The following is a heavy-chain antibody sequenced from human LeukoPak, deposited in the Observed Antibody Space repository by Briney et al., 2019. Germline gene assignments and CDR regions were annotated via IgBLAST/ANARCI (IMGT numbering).Heavy chain of an antibody. CDR3: ATIGGDYVSFDN. Sequence: QCGGSLRLSCAASEFTVSSNYMSWARQAPGKGLEWVSVICSGGSTDYADSVKGRFTISRHNSKNTLYLQMNSLRGEDTAVYYCATIGGDYVSFDNWGQGTLVTVTS. D-gene: IGHD4-17*01. J-gene: IGHJ4*02. CDR2: ICSGGST. CDR1: EFTVSSNY. V-gene: IGHV3-53*04.